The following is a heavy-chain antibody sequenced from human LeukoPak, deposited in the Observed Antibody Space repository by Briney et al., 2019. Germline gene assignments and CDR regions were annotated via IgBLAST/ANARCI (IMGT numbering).Heavy chain of an antibody. V-gene: IGHV4-59*01. J-gene: IGHJ6*04. CDR1: RGSLRGYY. CDR2: IYYSGST. CDR3: ARDTPTAAGTYYDGMDV. D-gene: IGHD6-13*01. Sequence: LETLSLSPTLSRGSLRGYYWSCVRGPPGQGGGRRGYIYYSGSTNYNPSLKRRVTISVDTSKNQFSLKLSSVTAADTAVYYCARDTPTAAGTYYDGMDVWGKGTTVTVSS.